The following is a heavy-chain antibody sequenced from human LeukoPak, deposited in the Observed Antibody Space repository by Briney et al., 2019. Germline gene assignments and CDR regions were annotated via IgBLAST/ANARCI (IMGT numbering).Heavy chain of an antibody. CDR1: GYTFTIDG. J-gene: IGHJ6*04. V-gene: IGHV1-18*04. CDR3: ARRAYDSGAWFGVPPSYYYYGMDV. D-gene: IGHD3-10*01. Sequence: ASVKVSSTASGYTFTIDGISWGRQAPGQGREWMGWISAYNGNTNYSQKLQGRVTMTTDTSMSTAYMELRSLRSDDTAVYYCARRAYDSGAWFGVPPSYYYYGMDVWGKGTTVTVSS. CDR2: ISAYNGNT.